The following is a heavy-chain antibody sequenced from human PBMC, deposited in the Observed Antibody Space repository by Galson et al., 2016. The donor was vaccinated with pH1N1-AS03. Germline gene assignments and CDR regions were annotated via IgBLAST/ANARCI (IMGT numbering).Heavy chain of an antibody. CDR3: TTVFYDSSVGR. CDR1: GFTLSNAW. Sequence: SLRLSCAGSGFTLSNAWMSWVRQAPGKGLQWLGRIRSKTDGGTTDYAEPVKGRFTISRNDSKNTSWLQMVSLKTEDTGVYYCTTVFYDSSVGRWGQGTLVTVSS. CDR2: IRSKTDGGTT. V-gene: IGHV3-15*01. D-gene: IGHD3-22*01. J-gene: IGHJ4*02.